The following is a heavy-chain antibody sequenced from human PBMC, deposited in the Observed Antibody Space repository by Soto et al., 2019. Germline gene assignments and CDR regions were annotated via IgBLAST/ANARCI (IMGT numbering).Heavy chain of an antibody. CDR1: GCTLTGYY. CDR2: INPNSGGT. J-gene: IGHJ6*02. CDR3: AIPYYYYGMDV. Sequence: GXSVKVSGRGSGCTLTGYYRHWVRQAPGQGLEWMGWINPNSGGTNYAQKFQGWVTMTRDTSISTAYMELSRLRSDDTAVYYCAIPYYYYGMDVWGQGTTVTVSS. V-gene: IGHV1-2*04.